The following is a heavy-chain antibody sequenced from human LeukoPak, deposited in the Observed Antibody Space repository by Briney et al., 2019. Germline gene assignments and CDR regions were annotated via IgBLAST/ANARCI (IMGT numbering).Heavy chain of an antibody. CDR1: GYTFTSYG. CDR2: ITTYNDNT. D-gene: IGHD6-19*01. J-gene: IGHJ5*02. V-gene: IGHV1-18*01. CDR3: ARDGVAGTDWFDP. Sequence: ASVKVSCKAFGYTFTSYGISWVRQAPGQGLEWMGGITTYNDNTNYAQKLQGRVTMTTDTSTSTAYMELRSLRSDDTAVYYCARDGVAGTDWFDPWGQGTLVTVSS.